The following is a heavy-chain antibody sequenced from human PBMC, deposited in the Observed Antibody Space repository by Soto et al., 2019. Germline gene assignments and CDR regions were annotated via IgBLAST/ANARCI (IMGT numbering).Heavy chain of an antibody. CDR2: INAGNGNT. V-gene: IGHV1-3*01. D-gene: IGHD3-10*01. CDR3: ATDFTMVRCRRGMNNWFDP. CDR1: GYTFTSYA. Sequence: QVQLVQSGAEVKKPGASVKVSCKASGYTFTSYAMHWVRQAPGQRLEWMGWINAGNGNTKYSQKFQGRVTITRDTSVSTAYMELSSLRSEDTAVYYCATDFTMVRCRRGMNNWFDPWGQGTLVTVSS. J-gene: IGHJ5*02.